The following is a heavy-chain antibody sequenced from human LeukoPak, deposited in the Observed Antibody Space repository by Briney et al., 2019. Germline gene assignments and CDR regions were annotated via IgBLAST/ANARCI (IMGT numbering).Heavy chain of an antibody. CDR3: ARVYYDFWSGPADLYYFDY. CDR2: ISAYNGNT. J-gene: IGHJ4*02. V-gene: IGHV1-18*01. CDR1: GYTFTSYG. D-gene: IGHD3-3*01. Sequence: ASVKVSCKASGYTFTSYGISSVRQPPGQALEWMGWISAYNGNTNYAQKLHGRVTITTQTYTHTAYIELRSLRSEDTAVYYCARVYYDFWSGPADLYYFDYWGQGTLVTVSS.